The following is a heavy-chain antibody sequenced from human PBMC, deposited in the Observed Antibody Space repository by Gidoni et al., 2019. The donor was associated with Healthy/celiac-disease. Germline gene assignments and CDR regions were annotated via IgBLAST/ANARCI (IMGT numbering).Heavy chain of an antibody. CDR1: GFTFSSYG. D-gene: IGHD3-10*01. V-gene: IGHV3-33*01. CDR3: ARDGGSGPRSLGY. Sequence: QVQLVESGGGVVQPGRSLRLSCTASGFTFSSYGMHWVRPAPGKGLEWGVVLWYYGSNKYYADSVRGPFTIARDNSKNSLYLQMISLRAEDTAVYYCARDGGSGPRSLGYWGQGTLVTVSS. CDR2: LWYYGSNK. J-gene: IGHJ4*02.